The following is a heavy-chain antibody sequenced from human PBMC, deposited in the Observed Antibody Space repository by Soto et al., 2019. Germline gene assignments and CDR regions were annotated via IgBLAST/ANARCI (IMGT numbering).Heavy chain of an antibody. CDR2: IYSSGST. CDR1: GGSVSSDTHY. CDR3: ARFVSACNGTTCYTRADV. V-gene: IGHV4-61*01. Sequence: SETLSLTCTVSGGSVSSDTHYWSWIRQPPGKRLEWIGFIYSSGSTNYNPSLKSRVTMSVDTSKNQFSLKLRSVIVADTAVYHCARFVSACNGTTCYTRADVWGQGTTVTVSS. D-gene: IGHD2-2*02. J-gene: IGHJ6*02.